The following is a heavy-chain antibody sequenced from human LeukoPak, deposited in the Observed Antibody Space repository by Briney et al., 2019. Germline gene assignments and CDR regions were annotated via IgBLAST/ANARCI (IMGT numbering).Heavy chain of an antibody. D-gene: IGHD5-12*01. V-gene: IGHV3-7*01. Sequence: GGSLRLSCAASGFTFSSYWMSWVRQAPGKGLEWVANIKQDGSEKYYVDSVKGRFTISRDNAKNSLYLQMNSLRAEDTAVYYCARGSGYDYEYYFDYWGQGTLVTVSS. CDR2: IKQDGSEK. CDR1: GFTFSSYW. J-gene: IGHJ4*02. CDR3: ARGSGYDYEYYFDY.